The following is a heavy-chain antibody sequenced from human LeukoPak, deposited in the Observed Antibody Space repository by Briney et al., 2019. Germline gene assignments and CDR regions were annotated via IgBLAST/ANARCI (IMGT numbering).Heavy chain of an antibody. V-gene: IGHV3-30*18. CDR2: ISYDGSNK. CDR1: GFTFSSYG. Sequence: GGSLRLSCAASGFTFSSYGMHWVRQAPGKGLEWVAVISYDGSNKYYADSVKGRFTISRDNSKNTLYLQMNSLRAEDTAVYYCAKDAWELGGGGDYYFDYWGQGTLITVSS. D-gene: IGHD1-26*01. CDR3: AKDAWELGGGGDYYFDY. J-gene: IGHJ4*02.